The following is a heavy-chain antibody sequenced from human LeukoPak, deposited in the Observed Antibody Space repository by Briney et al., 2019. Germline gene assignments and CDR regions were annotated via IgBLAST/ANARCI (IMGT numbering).Heavy chain of an antibody. D-gene: IGHD3-3*01. CDR3: ARVMGFLSGYSNDAFDI. J-gene: IGHJ3*02. CDR1: GGSISSGGYY. CDR2: IYYSGST. Sequence: SETLSLTCTVSGGSISSGGYYWSWIRQHPGKGLEWIGYIYYSGSTYYNPSLKSRVTISVDTSKNQFSVKLSSVTAADTAVYYCARVMGFLSGYSNDAFDIWGQGTMVTVSS. V-gene: IGHV4-39*01.